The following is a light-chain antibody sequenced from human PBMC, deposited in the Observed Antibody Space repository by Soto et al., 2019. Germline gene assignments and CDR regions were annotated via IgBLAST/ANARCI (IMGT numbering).Light chain of an antibody. CDR3: SSYTSSSSYV. CDR2: DVS. V-gene: IGLV2-14*01. Sequence: QSALTHPASVSGSPGQSITISCTGTSSDVGDYNYVSWYQQHPGKAPKLMIYDVSNRPSGVSNRFSGSKSGNTASLTISGLQAEDEADYYCSSYTSSSSYVFGTGTKVTVL. J-gene: IGLJ1*01. CDR1: SSDVGDYNY.